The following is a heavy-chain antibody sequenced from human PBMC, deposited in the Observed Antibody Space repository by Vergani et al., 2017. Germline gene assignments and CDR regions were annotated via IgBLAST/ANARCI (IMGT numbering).Heavy chain of an antibody. CDR1: GFTFSSYG. J-gene: IGHJ4*02. CDR3: ARGRIAVAGFDY. D-gene: IGHD6-19*01. Sequence: VQLVESGGGVVQPGRSLRLSCAASGFTFSSYGMHWVRQAPGKGLVWVSRINSDGSSTSYADSVKGRFTISRDNAKNTLYLQMNSLRAEDTAVYYCARGRIAVAGFDYWGQGTLVTVSS. CDR2: INSDGSST. V-gene: IGHV3-74*02.